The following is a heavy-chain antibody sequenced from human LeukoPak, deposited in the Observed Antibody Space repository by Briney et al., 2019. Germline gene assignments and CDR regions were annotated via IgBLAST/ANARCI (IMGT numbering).Heavy chain of an antibody. Sequence: PSETLSLTCAVYGGSFSGYYWSWIRQPPGKGLEWIGEINHSGSSSYNPSLKSRVTMSVDTSKNQFSLKMSSVTAADTAVYYCARQSSTGLAYWGQGTLVTVSS. J-gene: IGHJ4*02. V-gene: IGHV4-34*01. D-gene: IGHD1-1*01. CDR1: GGSFSGYY. CDR3: ARQSSTGLAY. CDR2: INHSGSS.